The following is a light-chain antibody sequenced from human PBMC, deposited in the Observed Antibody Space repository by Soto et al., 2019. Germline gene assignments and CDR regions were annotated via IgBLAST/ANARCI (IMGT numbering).Light chain of an antibody. CDR2: QTS. Sequence: DIQMTPSPSILSASVGDRVTITCRASQSINTWLAWYQQKPGKAPNLLIYQTSNLESGVPSRFSGSASGTEFTLTISGLQPDDFATHFCQQCSSYSTFGQGTKVEIK. CDR1: QSINTW. V-gene: IGKV1-5*03. J-gene: IGKJ1*01. CDR3: QQCSSYST.